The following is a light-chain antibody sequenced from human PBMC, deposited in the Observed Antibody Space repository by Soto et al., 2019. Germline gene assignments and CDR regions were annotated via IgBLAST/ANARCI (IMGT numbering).Light chain of an antibody. CDR1: TSNIGAGYD. Sequence: QLVLTQPPSVSGAPGQRVTFSCTGSTSNIGAGYDVHWYQHLPGTAPKLLIYGNTNRPSGVPDRFSGSKSGTSASLAITGLQAEDEADYYCQSYDSRLRGSVVFGGGTKLTVL. V-gene: IGLV1-40*01. J-gene: IGLJ2*01. CDR3: QSYDSRLRGSVV. CDR2: GNT.